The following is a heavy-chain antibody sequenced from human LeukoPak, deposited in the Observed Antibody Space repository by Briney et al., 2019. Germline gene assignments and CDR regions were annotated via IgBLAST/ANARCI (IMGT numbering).Heavy chain of an antibody. D-gene: IGHD3-22*01. Sequence: TSETLSLTCIVSGYSISSGYSWGWIRQPPGKGLEWIGSISHRGNTYYNPSLKSRVTISVDTSKNQFSLKLSSVTAADTAVYYCARIVYYYDSSGYYSGGYHYYYYMDVWGKGTTVTISS. V-gene: IGHV4-38-2*02. J-gene: IGHJ6*03. CDR2: ISHRGNT. CDR1: GYSISSGYS. CDR3: ARIVYYYDSSGYYSGGYHYYYYMDV.